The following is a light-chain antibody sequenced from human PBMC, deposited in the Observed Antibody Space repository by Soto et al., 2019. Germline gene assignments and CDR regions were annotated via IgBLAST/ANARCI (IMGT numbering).Light chain of an antibody. V-gene: IGLV2-11*01. CDR2: DVR. CDR3: CSYAGTYTFAV. CDR1: NSDVGGYDY. J-gene: IGLJ2*01. Sequence: QSVPTQPRSVSGPPGQSVTISCTGTNSDVGGYDYVSWFQHSPGKAPKLIIHDVRERPSGVPDRFSGSRSGNTASLTISGLQPEDEADYYCCSYAGTYTFAVFGGGTKLTVL.